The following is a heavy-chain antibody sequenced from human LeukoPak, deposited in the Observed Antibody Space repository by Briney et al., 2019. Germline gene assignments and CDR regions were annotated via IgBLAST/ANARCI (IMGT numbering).Heavy chain of an antibody. Sequence: GGSLRLSCAASGFTFSSYSMNWVRQAPGKGLEWVSSISSSSSYIYYADSVKGRFTISRDNAKNTLYLQMNSLRAEDTAVYYCAKSPGWMGPQRFDYWGQGTLVTVSS. V-gene: IGHV3-21*04. J-gene: IGHJ4*02. CDR2: ISSSSSYI. D-gene: IGHD5-12*01. CDR1: GFTFSSYS. CDR3: AKSPGWMGPQRFDY.